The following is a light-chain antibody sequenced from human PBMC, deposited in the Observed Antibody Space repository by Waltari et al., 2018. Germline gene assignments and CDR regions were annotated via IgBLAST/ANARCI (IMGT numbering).Light chain of an antibody. CDR3: AAWDDSRSVV. V-gene: IGLV1-47*01. J-gene: IGLJ2*01. CDR1: SSNIGNNH. Sequence: QSLLTQSPSASGTPGQRVSISCSGSSSNIGNNHVYWYQPLPGTAPRLLIYASDRRPSGVPERFSASKSGTSASLAISGLRSEDEADYYCAAWDDSRSVVFGGGTRLTVL. CDR2: ASD.